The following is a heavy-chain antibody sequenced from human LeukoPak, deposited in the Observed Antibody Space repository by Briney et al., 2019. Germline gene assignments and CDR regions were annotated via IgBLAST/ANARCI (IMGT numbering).Heavy chain of an antibody. CDR3: ARVGYGGNSMGSYY. CDR2: IYTSGST. V-gene: IGHV4-61*02. Sequence: SETLSLXCTVSGGSISSGSYYWSWIRQPAGKGLEWIGRIYTSGSTNYNPSLKSRVTISVDTSKNQFSLKLSSVTAADTAVYYCARVGYGGNSMGSYYWGQGTLVTVSS. J-gene: IGHJ4*02. CDR1: GGSISSGSYY. D-gene: IGHD4-23*01.